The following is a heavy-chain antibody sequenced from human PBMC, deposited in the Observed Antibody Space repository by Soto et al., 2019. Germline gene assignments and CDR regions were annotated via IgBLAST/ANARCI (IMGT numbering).Heavy chain of an antibody. CDR2: IKQDGSGQ. J-gene: IGHJ5*02. CDR3: ARDRGTPLVRGGWFGP. D-gene: IGHD3-10*01. Sequence: EVQLVESGGGLVQPGGSLRLSCAASGFTFNSYWMSWVRQAPGKGLEWVGNIKQDGSGQFYVDSVKGRFTISRENAKNSLYLQMNSLTAEDTAVYYCARDRGTPLVRGGWFGPWGQGTLVTVSS. V-gene: IGHV3-7*04. CDR1: GFTFNSYW.